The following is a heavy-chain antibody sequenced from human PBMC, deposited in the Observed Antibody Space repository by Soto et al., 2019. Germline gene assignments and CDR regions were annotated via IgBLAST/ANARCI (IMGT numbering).Heavy chain of an antibody. J-gene: IGHJ6*02. CDR1: GFTFSDRY. CDR3: SRGHYGLDR. CDR2: IHTSGTTI. Sequence: QVQLVESGGGLVKPGGSLRLSCAASGFTFSDRYMSWIRQAPGKGLVWVSYIHTSGTTIYYADSVKGRVTISRDNTKKSRYLQMNSLRAEDTAVYYCSRGHYGLDRWGQGTTVTV. V-gene: IGHV3-11*01.